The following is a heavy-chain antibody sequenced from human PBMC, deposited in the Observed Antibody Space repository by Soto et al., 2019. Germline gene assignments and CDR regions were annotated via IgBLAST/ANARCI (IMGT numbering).Heavy chain of an antibody. D-gene: IGHD4-17*01. CDR1: GFTFSSYG. CDR3: ANLFGDYRWDAFDI. J-gene: IGHJ3*02. Sequence: QVQLVESGGGVVQPGRSLRLSCAASGFTFSSYGMHWVRQAPGKGLEWVAVISYDGSNKYYADSVKGRFTISRDNSKNTLYLQLNSLRAEDTAVYCCANLFGDYRWDAFDIWGQGTMVTVSS. CDR2: ISYDGSNK. V-gene: IGHV3-30*18.